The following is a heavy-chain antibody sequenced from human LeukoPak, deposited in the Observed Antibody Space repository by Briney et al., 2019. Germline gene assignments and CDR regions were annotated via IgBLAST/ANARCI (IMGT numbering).Heavy chain of an antibody. J-gene: IGHJ4*02. CDR3: AKDRCSGGSCFDDY. Sequence: EGSLRLSCAASGFTFSSYAMSWVRQAPGKGLEWVSAISGSGGSTYYADSVKGRFTISRDNSENTLYLQMNSLRAEDTAVYYCAKDRCSGGSCFDDYWGQGTLVTVSS. V-gene: IGHV3-23*01. D-gene: IGHD2-15*01. CDR1: GFTFSSYA. CDR2: ISGSGGST.